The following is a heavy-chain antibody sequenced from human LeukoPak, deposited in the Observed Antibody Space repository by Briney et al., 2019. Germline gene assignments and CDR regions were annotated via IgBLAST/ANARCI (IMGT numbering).Heavy chain of an antibody. CDR2: INHSGST. CDR1: GGSISGYY. CDR3: ARGIGLLPHRFDI. J-gene: IGHJ3*02. Sequence: PSETLSLTCAVYGGSISGYYWSWIRQPPGKGLEWIGEINHSGSTNYNPSLKSRVTISVDTSKNQFSLKLSSVTAADTAVYYCARGIGLLPHRFDIWGQGTMVTVSS. V-gene: IGHV4-34*01. D-gene: IGHD2-21*02.